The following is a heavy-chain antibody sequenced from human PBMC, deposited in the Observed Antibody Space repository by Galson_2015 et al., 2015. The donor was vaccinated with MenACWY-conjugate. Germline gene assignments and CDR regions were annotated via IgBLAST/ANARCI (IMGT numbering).Heavy chain of an antibody. D-gene: IGHD6-13*01. J-gene: IGHJ4*02. CDR3: ARDFISSKDQPAPDY. Sequence: SLRLSCAASGFTFGGYGMNWVRQAPGKGLEWVSGISGSGGSTCYADSVKGRFTISRDNSKNSLYLQMNSLRAEDTALYYCARDFISSKDQPAPDYWGQGTLVTVSS. V-gene: IGHV3-20*04. CDR1: GFTFGGYG. CDR2: ISGSGGST.